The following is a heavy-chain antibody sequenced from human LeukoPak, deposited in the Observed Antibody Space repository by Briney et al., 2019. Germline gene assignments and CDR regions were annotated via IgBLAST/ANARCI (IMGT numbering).Heavy chain of an antibody. CDR2: IIPIFGTA. D-gene: IGHD2-2*01. J-gene: IGHJ4*02. V-gene: IGHV1-69*05. CDR3: ASSTSVVPAAPVDY. CDR1: GGTFSSYA. Sequence: SVKVSCKASGGTFSSYAISWVRQAPGQGLEWMGGIIPIFGTANYAQKFQGRVTITTDESTSTAYMELSSLRSEDTAVYYCASSTSVVPAAPVDYWGQGTLVTVSS.